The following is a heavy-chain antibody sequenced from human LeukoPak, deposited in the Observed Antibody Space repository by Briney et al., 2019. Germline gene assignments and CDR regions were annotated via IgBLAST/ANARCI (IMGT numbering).Heavy chain of an antibody. CDR3: ARLPTISYCGLDV. CDR1: GGSISSYF. V-gene: IGHV4-59*01. J-gene: IGHJ6*02. Sequence: SGTLSLTCTVSGGSISSYFWTWIRQPPGKGREWIGCIYYSGNTHYNPSLKSQVTISVDTSKNQFSPYLSPVSAAGTAVYYFARLPTISYCGLDVWGQGTKVTVSS. D-gene: IGHD2-21*01. CDR2: IYYSGNT.